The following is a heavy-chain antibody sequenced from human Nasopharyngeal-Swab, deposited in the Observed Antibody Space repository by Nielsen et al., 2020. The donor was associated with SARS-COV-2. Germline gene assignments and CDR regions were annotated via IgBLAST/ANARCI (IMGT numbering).Heavy chain of an antibody. CDR1: GFTFSDYY. CDR2: ISSSGSTI. D-gene: IGHD5-12*01. Sequence: GGSLRLSCAASGFTFSDYYMSWIRQAPGKGLEWVSYISSSGSTIYYADPVKGRFTISRDNAKNSLYLQMNSLRAEDTAVYYCARSSHQSEGYAFDYWGQGTLVTVSS. CDR3: ARSSHQSEGYAFDY. V-gene: IGHV3-11*01. J-gene: IGHJ4*02.